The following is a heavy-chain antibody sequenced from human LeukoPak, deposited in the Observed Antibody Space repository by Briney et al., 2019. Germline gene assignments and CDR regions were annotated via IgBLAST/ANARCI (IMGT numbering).Heavy chain of an antibody. J-gene: IGHJ4*02. CDR2: IYYSGST. D-gene: IGHD2-2*01. CDR3: AMTYCSSTSCYLDY. CDR1: GGSISSYY. V-gene: IGHV4-59*01. Sequence: PSETLSLTCTVSGGSISSYYWSWIRQPPGKGLEWIGYIYYSGSTNYNPSLKSRVTISVDTSKNQFSLKLSSVTAADTAVYYRAMTYCSSTSCYLDYWGQGTLVTVSS.